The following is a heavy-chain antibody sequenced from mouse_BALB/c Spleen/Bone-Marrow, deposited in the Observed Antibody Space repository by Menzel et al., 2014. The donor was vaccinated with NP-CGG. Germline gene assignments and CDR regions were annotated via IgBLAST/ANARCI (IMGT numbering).Heavy chain of an antibody. CDR1: GFTFSSYG. CDR3: ARHYYGAR. V-gene: IGHV5-6-3*01. J-gene: IGHJ3*01. D-gene: IGHD1-2*01. CDR2: INSNGGST. Sequence: EVKLVESGGGLVQPGGSLKLSCAASGFTFSSYGMSWVRQTPDKRLELVATINSNGGSTYYPDSVKGRFTISRDNAKNALYLRMSSLKSEDTAMYYCARHYYGARWGQGTLVTVSA.